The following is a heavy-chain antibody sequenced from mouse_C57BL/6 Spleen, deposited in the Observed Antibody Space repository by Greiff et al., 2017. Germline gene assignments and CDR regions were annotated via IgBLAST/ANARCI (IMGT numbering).Heavy chain of an antibody. D-gene: IGHD1-1*01. CDR3: ARPSSHWYFDV. CDR1: GYTFTSYW. J-gene: IGHJ1*03. V-gene: IGHV1-69*01. Sequence: QVQLQQSGAELVMPGASVKLSCKASGYTFTSYWMHWVKQRPGQGLEWIGEIDPSDSYTNYNQKFKGKSTLTVDKSSSTAYMQLSSLTSEDSAVYYCARPSSHWYFDVWGTGTTVTVAS. CDR2: IDPSDSYT.